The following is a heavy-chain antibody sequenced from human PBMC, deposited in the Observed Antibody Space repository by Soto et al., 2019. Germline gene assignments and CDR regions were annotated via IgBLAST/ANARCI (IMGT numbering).Heavy chain of an antibody. Sequence: QITLKESGPTLVQPTQTLTLTCTFSGFSIRTSGVGVGWIRKPPGKALEWLAFTSWDDDNRYNPSLKSRLTVAKDASKIRGVLLRTSMHPANTAPEHYAHRREQYNRDGGYYDYRGQRHPVPVST. CDR2: TSWDDDN. CDR1: GFSIRTSGVG. V-gene: IGHV2-5*02. CDR3: AHRREQYNRDGGYYDY. D-gene: IGHD1-20*01. J-gene: IGHJ4*02.